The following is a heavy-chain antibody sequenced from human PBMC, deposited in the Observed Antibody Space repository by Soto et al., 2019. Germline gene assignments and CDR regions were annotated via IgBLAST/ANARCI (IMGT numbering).Heavy chain of an antibody. CDR3: AKSGSTVPYYYYYYMDV. D-gene: IGHD3-10*01. CDR2: ISGSGGST. CDR1: GFTFSSYA. J-gene: IGHJ6*03. V-gene: IGHV3-23*01. Sequence: GGSLRLSCAASGFTFSSYAMSWVRQAPGKGMEWVSAISGSGGSTYYADSVKGRFTISRDNSKNTLYLQMNSLRAEDTAVYYCAKSGSTVPYYYYYYMDVWGKGTTVTVSS.